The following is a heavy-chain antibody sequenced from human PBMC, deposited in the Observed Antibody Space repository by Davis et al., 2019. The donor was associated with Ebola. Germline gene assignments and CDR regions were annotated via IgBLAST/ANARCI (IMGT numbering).Heavy chain of an antibody. CDR3: ARDLRGVRSGWVDY. D-gene: IGHD6-19*01. Sequence: GESLKISCAASGFTFSSYGMHWVRQAPGKGLEWVAVIWYDGSNKYYADSVKGRFTISRDNSKNTLYLQMNSLRAEDTAVYYCARDLRGVRSGWVDYWGQGTLVTVSS. J-gene: IGHJ4*02. CDR2: IWYDGSNK. CDR1: GFTFSSYG. V-gene: IGHV3-33*01.